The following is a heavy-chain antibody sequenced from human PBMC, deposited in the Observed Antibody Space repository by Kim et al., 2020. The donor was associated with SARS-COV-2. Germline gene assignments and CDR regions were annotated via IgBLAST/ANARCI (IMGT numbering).Heavy chain of an antibody. D-gene: IGHD3-10*01. CDR3: AKDWQTGDITLIRWVYYGMDV. V-gene: IGHV3-33*06. Sequence: GGSLRLSCAASGFTFSNYGMHWVRQAPGKGLEWVAVIWYDGSNKYYADSVKGRFTISRDNSKNILYLQMNSLRAADTAVYYCAKDWQTGDITLIRWVYYGMDVGGEGTTVTVSS. CDR2: IWYDGSNK. J-gene: IGHJ6*04. CDR1: GFTFSNYG.